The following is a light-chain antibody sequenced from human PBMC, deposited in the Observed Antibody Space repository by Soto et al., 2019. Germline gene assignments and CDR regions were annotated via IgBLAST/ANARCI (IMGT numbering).Light chain of an antibody. J-gene: IGKJ1*01. Sequence: IQMTQSPSSLSASVGDRVTITCRASQSISSSLNWYQQRPGKAPTLLIHAASSLQSGVPSRFSGSGSGTDFTLTISGLQPEDCATYYCQQSYTTPRTFGQGTKVEVK. CDR3: QQSYTTPRT. CDR1: QSISSS. CDR2: AAS. V-gene: IGKV1-39*01.